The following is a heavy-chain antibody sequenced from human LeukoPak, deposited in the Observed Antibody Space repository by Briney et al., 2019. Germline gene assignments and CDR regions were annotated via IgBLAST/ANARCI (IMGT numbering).Heavy chain of an antibody. CDR3: AIALNPIVVVPTGGMDALDF. CDR2: INPNSGDT. V-gene: IGHV1-2*02. D-gene: IGHD2-15*01. CDR1: GYTFSGYY. J-gene: IGHJ3*01. Sequence: VASVKVSCKASGYTFSGYYVHWVRQAPGQGLEWMGWINPNSGDTKYAQKFQGRVTMTRDTSINTAYMELSRLRSDDTAVYYCAIALNPIVVVPTGGMDALDFWGQGTTVTVSS.